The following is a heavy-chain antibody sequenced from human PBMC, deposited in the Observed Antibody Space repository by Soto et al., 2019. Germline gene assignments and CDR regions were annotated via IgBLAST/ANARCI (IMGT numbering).Heavy chain of an antibody. CDR1: GFTFSSYW. J-gene: IGHJ6*02. CDR3: ARVLYSGYDTPYYYYSGMDV. Sequence: GGSLRLSCAASGFTFSSYWMHWVRQAPGKGLVWVSRINSDGSSTSYADSVKGRFTISRDNAKNTLYLQMNSLRAEDTAVYYCARVLYSGYDTPYYYYSGMDVWGQGTTVTVSS. D-gene: IGHD5-12*01. V-gene: IGHV3-74*01. CDR2: INSDGSST.